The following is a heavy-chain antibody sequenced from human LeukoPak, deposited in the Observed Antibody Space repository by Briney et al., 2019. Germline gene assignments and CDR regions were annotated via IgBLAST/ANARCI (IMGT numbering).Heavy chain of an antibody. V-gene: IGHV3-11*01. Sequence: PGGSLRLSCAASGFTFGDYYMSWIRQAPGKGLDWVSYISSSGSTIYYADSVKGRFTISRDNAKNSLYLQMNSLRAEDTAVYYCARGGTRYTSGRYYFDYWGQGTLVTVSS. CDR2: ISSSGSTI. CDR3: ARGGTRYTSGRYYFDY. J-gene: IGHJ4*02. CDR1: GFTFGDYY. D-gene: IGHD6-19*01.